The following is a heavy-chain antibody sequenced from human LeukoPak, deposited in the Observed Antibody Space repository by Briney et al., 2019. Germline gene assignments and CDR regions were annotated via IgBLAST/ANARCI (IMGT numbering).Heavy chain of an antibody. D-gene: IGHD6-13*01. J-gene: IGHJ4*02. CDR3: ARGWGSSWFYFDY. V-gene: IGHV5-51*01. Sequence: GESLKISCKGSGYSFTTHWIGWVRQLPGRGLEWMGITYPGDSDTRYSPSFQGQVTISADKSISTAYLQWSSLKASDTAMYYCARGWGSSWFYFDYWGQGTLVTVSS. CDR1: GYSFTTHW. CDR2: TYPGDSDT.